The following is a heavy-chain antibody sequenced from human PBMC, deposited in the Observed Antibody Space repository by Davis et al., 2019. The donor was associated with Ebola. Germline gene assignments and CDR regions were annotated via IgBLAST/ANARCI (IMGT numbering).Heavy chain of an antibody. Sequence: SETLSLTCTVSDGSISSYYWSWIRQPPGKGLEWIGYIYYSGSTNYNPSLKSRVTISLDTSNNQFSLKLTSVTAADTAVYYCGRRVWGDSLDCGQGTLVTVSS. V-gene: IGHV4-59*12. CDR1: DGSISSYY. CDR3: GRRVWGDSLD. J-gene: IGHJ4*02. CDR2: IYYSGST. D-gene: IGHD2-21*01.